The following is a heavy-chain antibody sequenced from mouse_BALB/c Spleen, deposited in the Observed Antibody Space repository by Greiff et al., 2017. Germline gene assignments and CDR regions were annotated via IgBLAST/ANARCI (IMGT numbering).Heavy chain of an antibody. D-gene: IGHD2-4*01. CDR1: GFTFSSFG. J-gene: IGHJ4*01. Sequence: EVQGVESGGGLVQPGGSRKLSCAASGFTFSSFGMHWVRQAPEKGLEWVAYISSGSSTIYYADTVKGRFTISRDNPKNTLFLQMTSLRSEDTAMYYCARSYDYGLYAMDYWGQGTSVTVSS. CDR2: ISSGSSTI. V-gene: IGHV5-17*02. CDR3: ARSYDYGLYAMDY.